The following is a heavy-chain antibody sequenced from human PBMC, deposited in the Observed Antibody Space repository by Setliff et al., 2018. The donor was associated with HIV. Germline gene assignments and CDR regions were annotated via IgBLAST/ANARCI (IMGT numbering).Heavy chain of an antibody. CDR2: LHSRGSSRVSDTP. V-gene: IGHV4-4*08. CDR3: ARGLSSQTYWGTRPLGLDY. D-gene: IGHD2-2*01. J-gene: IGHJ4*01. CDR1: SGSITGNY. Sequence: PSETLSLTCSVSSGSITGNYWTWVRQPPGKGLEWIGYLHSRGSSRVSDTPNYSPSLKSRITISLYTSKRQFSLTLTSVTAADTAVYYCARGLSSQTYWGTRPLGLDYWGQGSLVTVSS.